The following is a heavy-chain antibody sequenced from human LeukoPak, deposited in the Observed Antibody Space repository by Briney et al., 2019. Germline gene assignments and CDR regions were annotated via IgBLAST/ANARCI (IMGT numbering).Heavy chain of an antibody. J-gene: IGHJ3*02. V-gene: IGHV3-7*01. CDR3: ARDGAPRSYSALDAFDI. CDR1: GFTLSSYW. D-gene: IGHD1-26*01. Sequence: RPGGSLRLSCAASGFTLSSYWMSWVRQAPGKGLEWVANIKQDGSEKYYVDSVKGRFTISRDNAKNSLYLQMNSLRAEDTAVYYCARDGAPRSYSALDAFDIWGQGTMVTVSS. CDR2: IKQDGSEK.